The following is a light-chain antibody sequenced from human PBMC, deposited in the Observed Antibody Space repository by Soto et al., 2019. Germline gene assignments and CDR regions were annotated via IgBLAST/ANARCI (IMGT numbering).Light chain of an antibody. V-gene: IGKV1-5*03. CDR3: QQYNSYPS. CDR2: KAS. CDR1: QSISSW. J-gene: IGKJ4*01. Sequence: DIQMTQSPSTLSASVGDRVTITCRASQSISSWLGWYQQKPGKAPNLLIFKASSLESGVQLRFSGSGSGTEFTLTISSLQPDDFATYYCQQYNSYPSFGGGTKVEIK.